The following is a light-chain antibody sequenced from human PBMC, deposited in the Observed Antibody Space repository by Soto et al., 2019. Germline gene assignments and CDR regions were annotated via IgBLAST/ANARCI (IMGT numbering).Light chain of an antibody. V-gene: IGKV1-39*01. CDR3: QQSYSTPRT. CDR2: AAS. J-gene: IGKJ1*01. CDR1: QSISSY. Sequence: DIQMTQSPSSLSASVGDRVTITCRTSQSISSYLNWYQQKPGKAPKLLIYAASRLQSGVPSRFSGSGSGTDFTLTISSLQPEDFATYYCQQSYSTPRTFGHGTKVEIK.